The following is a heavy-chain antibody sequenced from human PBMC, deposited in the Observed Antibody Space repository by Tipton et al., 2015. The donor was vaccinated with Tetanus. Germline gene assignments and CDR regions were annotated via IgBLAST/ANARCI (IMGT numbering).Heavy chain of an antibody. V-gene: IGHV4-34*01. CDR3: ARRGDYVFYYESSGYLWGAAFDI. CDR2: IRPGGSP. J-gene: IGHJ3*02. D-gene: IGHD3-22*01. Sequence: GLVKPSETLSLTCAISGASFSGSYWSWVRQSPGKGLEWVGEIRPGGSPYYNPALKSRATISVDTSKNHFSLKLNSVTAADTAVYYCARRGDYVFYYESSGYLWGAAFDIWGQGTMVSVSA. CDR1: GASFSGSY.